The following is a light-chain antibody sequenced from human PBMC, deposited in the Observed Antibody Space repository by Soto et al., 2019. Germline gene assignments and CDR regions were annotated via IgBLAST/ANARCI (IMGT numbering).Light chain of an antibody. Sequence: EIVLTQSPGTLSLSPGDRATLSCRASQSVSSDFLAWYQQRLGQAPRLLIYVASTRAPGIPDRFSGSGSGTDFTLTINKLEPEDVAVYYCQQYGASPLTFGGGTKVEI. V-gene: IGKV3-20*01. J-gene: IGKJ4*01. CDR1: QSVSSDF. CDR3: QQYGASPLT. CDR2: VAS.